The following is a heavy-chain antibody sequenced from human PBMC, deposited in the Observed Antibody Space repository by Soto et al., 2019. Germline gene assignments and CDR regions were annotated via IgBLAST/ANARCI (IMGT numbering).Heavy chain of an antibody. J-gene: IGHJ6*02. CDR1: GFTFSSYA. V-gene: IGHV3-23*01. D-gene: IGHD3-10*01. Sequence: GGSLRLSCAASGFTFSSYAMSWVRQAPGKGLEWVSVITGSGGNTYYADSVKGRFTISRDNSKSTLYLQMNSLRAEDTAVYYCAKGLGEILLGFGIIDAMDVWGQGTTVTVSS. CDR2: ITGSGGNT. CDR3: AKGLGEILLGFGIIDAMDV.